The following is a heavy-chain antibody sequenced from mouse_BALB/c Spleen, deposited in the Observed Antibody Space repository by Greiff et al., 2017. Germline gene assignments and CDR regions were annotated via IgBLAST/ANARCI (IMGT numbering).Heavy chain of an antibody. V-gene: IGHV5-17*02. Sequence: EVQVVESGGGLVQPGGSRKLSCAASGFTFSSFGMHWVRQAPEKGLEWVAYISSGSSTIYYADTVKGRFTISRDNPKNTLFLQMTSLRSEDTAMYYCARTYYGNYGDYWGQGTTLTVSS. CDR1: GFTFSSFG. CDR2: ISSGSSTI. D-gene: IGHD2-10*01. CDR3: ARTYYGNYGDY. J-gene: IGHJ2*01.